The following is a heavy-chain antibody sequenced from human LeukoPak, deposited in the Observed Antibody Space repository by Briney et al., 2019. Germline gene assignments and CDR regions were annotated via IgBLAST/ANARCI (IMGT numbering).Heavy chain of an antibody. Sequence: PGGSLRLSCAASGFTFSSYAMSWVRQAPGKGLQWVSVIIGSGSSTYYADSVKGRFTISRDNARNTLYLQMNSLRAGDTAVYYCARWYYYETSGLYYGSFDNWGQGTLVTVSS. V-gene: IGHV3-23*01. CDR2: IIGSGSST. D-gene: IGHD3-22*01. J-gene: IGHJ5*02. CDR3: ARWYYYETSGLYYGSFDN. CDR1: GFTFSSYA.